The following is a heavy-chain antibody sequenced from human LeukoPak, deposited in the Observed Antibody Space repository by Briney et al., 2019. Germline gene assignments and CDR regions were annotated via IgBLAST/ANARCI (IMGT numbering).Heavy chain of an antibody. Sequence: SETLSLTCTVSGGSISSYYWSWIRQPPGKGLAWIGYIYYSGSTNYNPSLKSRVTISVDTSKNQFSLKLRSVTAADTAVYYCARAAGRRGLFDYWGQGTLVTVSS. D-gene: IGHD5-12*01. V-gene: IGHV4-59*01. CDR3: ARAAGRRGLFDY. CDR1: GGSISSYY. CDR2: IYYSGST. J-gene: IGHJ4*02.